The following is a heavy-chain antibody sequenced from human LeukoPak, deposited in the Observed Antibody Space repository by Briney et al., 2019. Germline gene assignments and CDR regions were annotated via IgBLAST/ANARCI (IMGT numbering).Heavy chain of an antibody. V-gene: IGHV1-8*01. D-gene: IGHD6-13*01. CDR3: ARGRSGLAAAGTYDY. CDR1: GYTFTSSD. Sequence: ASVRVSCKASGYTFTSSDTNWVRQAAGQGLEWMGWINPNSGRTGYAQKFQGRVTMTANTSISTAYMELRNLRFDDTAVYYCARGRSGLAAAGTYDYWGQGTLITVSS. CDR2: INPNSGRT. J-gene: IGHJ4*02.